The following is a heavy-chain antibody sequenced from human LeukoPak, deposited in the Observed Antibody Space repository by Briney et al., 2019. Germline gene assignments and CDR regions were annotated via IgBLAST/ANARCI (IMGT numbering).Heavy chain of an antibody. CDR2: IYYGGST. CDR3: ARVWGSYRSPYYFDY. Sequence: SETLSLTCTVSGGSINRSSNYWGWIRQPPGKGLEWIGSIYYGGSTYYNPSLKSRVTISVDTSKNQFSLKLSSVTAADTAVYYCARVWGSYRSPYYFDYWGQGTLVTVSS. CDR1: GGSINRSSNY. J-gene: IGHJ4*02. D-gene: IGHD3-16*02. V-gene: IGHV4-39*07.